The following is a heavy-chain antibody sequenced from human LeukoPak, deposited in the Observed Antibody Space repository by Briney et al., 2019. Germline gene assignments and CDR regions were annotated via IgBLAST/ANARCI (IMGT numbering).Heavy chain of an antibody. CDR1: GGSISSYY. D-gene: IGHD5-12*01. J-gene: IGHJ4*02. CDR3: ARGGYSGYPL. CDR2: INHSGST. V-gene: IGHV4-34*01. Sequence: SETLSLTCTVSGGSISSYYWSWIRQPPGKGLEWIGEINHSGSTNYNPSLKSRVIISVDTSKNQFSLKLSSVTAADTAVYYCARGGYSGYPLWGQGTLVTVSS.